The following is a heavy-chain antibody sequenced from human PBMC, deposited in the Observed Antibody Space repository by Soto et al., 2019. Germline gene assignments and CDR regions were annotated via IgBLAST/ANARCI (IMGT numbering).Heavy chain of an antibody. Sequence: QVQLVQSGAEVKKPGASVKVSCKASGYTFIGYYIHWVRQAPGQGLEWMGWINPNSGDTNYAQKFQGWVTMTRDTSITTAYMELSRLRSDDTAVYFCARTSYCRRTSCLYYYGMDVWGQGSTVTVS. D-gene: IGHD2-2*01. V-gene: IGHV1-2*04. J-gene: IGHJ6*02. CDR1: GYTFIGYY. CDR3: ARTSYCRRTSCLYYYGMDV. CDR2: INPNSGDT.